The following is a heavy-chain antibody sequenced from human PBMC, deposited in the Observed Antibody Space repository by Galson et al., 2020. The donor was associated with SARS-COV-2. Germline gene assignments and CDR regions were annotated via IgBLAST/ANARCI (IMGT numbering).Heavy chain of an antibody. CDR2: ISSSSSYT. CDR3: GPPLQEEPYYYMDV. V-gene: IGHV3-11*03. CDR1: GFTFSDYY. J-gene: IGHJ6*03. D-gene: IGHD1-1*01. Sequence: GGSLRLSCAASGFTFSDYYMSWIRQAPGKGLEWVSYISSSSSYTNYADSVKGRFTISRDNAKNSLYLQMNSLRAEDTAVYSRGPPLQEEPYYYMDVWGKGTTVTVSS.